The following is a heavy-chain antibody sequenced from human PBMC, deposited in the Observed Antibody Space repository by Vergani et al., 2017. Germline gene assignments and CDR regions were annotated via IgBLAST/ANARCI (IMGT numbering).Heavy chain of an antibody. Sequence: QITLKESGPTLVKPTQTLTLTCTFSGFPLSTSGVGVGWIRQPPGKALEWLALIYWDDGKRYSPSLKSRRTITKDTSKNQVVLTMTNMDPVDTATYYCAHRAEWYAHFDYWGQGTLVTVSS. V-gene: IGHV2-5*02. CDR2: IYWDDGK. CDR1: GFPLSTSGVG. CDR3: AHRAEWYAHFDY. J-gene: IGHJ4*02. D-gene: IGHD3-3*01.